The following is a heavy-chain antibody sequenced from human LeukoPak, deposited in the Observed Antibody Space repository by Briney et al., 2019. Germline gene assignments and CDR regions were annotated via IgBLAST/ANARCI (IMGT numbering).Heavy chain of an antibody. J-gene: IGHJ4*02. D-gene: IGHD4-17*01. Sequence: SETLSLTCAVYGGSFSGYYWSWIRQPPGKGLEWIGEINHSGSTNYNPSLKSRVTISVDTSKNQFSLKLSSVTAADTAVYYCARVSRGDYGPRIAYWGQGTLVTVSS. CDR2: INHSGST. CDR3: ARVSRGDYGPRIAY. CDR1: GGSFSGYY. V-gene: IGHV4-34*01.